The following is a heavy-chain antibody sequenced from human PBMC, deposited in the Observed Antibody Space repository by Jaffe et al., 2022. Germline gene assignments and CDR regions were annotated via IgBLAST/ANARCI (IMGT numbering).Heavy chain of an antibody. V-gene: IGHV4-61*08. D-gene: IGHD2-21*02. J-gene: IGHJ4*02. CDR1: GGSVSSDGYY. Sequence: QVQLQESGPGLVKPSETLSLTCTVSGGSVSSDGYYWSWIRQPPGKGLEWIGYIYYSGSTNYNPSLESRVTISVDTSKNQFSLKLSSVTAADTAVYYCARVEVTLFDYWGQGILVTVSS. CDR3: ARVEVTLFDY. CDR2: IYYSGST.